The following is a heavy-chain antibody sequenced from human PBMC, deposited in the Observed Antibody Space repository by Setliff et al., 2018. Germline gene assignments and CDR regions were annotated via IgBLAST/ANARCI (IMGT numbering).Heavy chain of an antibody. V-gene: IGHV3-7*03. CDR1: GFSFKNYW. D-gene: IGHD3-10*01. CDR3: ARAQGYDSGTYWGVDYYYYMDV. CDR2: IKEDENMK. Sequence: GGSLRLSCATSGFSFKNYWMTWVRQGPGKGLEWVASIKEDENMKYYVDSVKGRFTISRDNAKKSLYLKMNSLRVDDTAVYYWARAQGYDSGTYWGVDYYYYMDVWGKGTTVTVSS. J-gene: IGHJ6*03.